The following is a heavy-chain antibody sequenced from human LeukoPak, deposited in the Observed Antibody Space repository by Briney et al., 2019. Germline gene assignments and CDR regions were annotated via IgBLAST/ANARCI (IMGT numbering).Heavy chain of an antibody. CDR1: RYTFTAYY. J-gene: IGHJ4*02. Sequence: ASVKVSCKASRYTFTAYYMHWVRQAPGQGLEWMGWINPNSGGTNYAQKFQGRVTMTRDTSISTAYMELSRLRSDDTAVYYCAREGKAGYHFDYWGQGTLVTVSS. V-gene: IGHV1-2*02. CDR2: INPNSGGT. D-gene: IGHD3-9*01. CDR3: AREGKAGYHFDY.